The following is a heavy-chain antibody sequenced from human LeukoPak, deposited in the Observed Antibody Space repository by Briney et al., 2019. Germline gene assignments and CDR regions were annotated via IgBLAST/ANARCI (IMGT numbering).Heavy chain of an antibody. V-gene: IGHV3-23*01. D-gene: IGHD3-22*01. CDR1: GFTFSSCA. CDR2: ISTSGGRT. J-gene: IGHJ4*02. CDR3: AKDPTDFDSSGQTYFDY. Sequence: PGGSLRLSCAASGFTFSSCAMSWVRQAPGKGLEWVSAISTSGGRTLYADSVKGRFTISRDNSKNTLYLQMNSLKAEDTAIYYCAKDPTDFDSSGQTYFDYWGQGTLVTVSS.